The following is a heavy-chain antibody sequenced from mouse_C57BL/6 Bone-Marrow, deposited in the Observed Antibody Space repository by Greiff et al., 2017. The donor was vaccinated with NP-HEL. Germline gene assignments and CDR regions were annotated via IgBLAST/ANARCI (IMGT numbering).Heavy chain of an antibody. D-gene: IGHD2-1*01. Sequence: EVQLVESGGGLVKPGGSLKLSCAASGFTFSSYAMSWVRQTPEKRLEWVATISDGGSYTYYPDNVKGRFTISRDNAKNNLYLQMSHLKSEDTAMYYCARDGGNYGGFAYWGQGTLVTVSA. V-gene: IGHV5-4*01. J-gene: IGHJ3*01. CDR2: ISDGGSYT. CDR3: ARDGGNYGGFAY. CDR1: GFTFSSYA.